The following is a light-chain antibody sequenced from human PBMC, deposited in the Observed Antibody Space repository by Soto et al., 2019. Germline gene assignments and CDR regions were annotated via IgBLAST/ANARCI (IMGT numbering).Light chain of an antibody. Sequence: DIQMTQSPSTLSAFVGDRITITCRASQSISSWLAWYQQKPGEAPRLLIYKASNLESGVPSRFSGSGSGTEFTLTISSLQPDDFATYYCQEYESYFTRTFGQGTKVEIK. CDR1: QSISSW. J-gene: IGKJ1*01. CDR2: KAS. CDR3: QEYESYFTRT. V-gene: IGKV1-5*03.